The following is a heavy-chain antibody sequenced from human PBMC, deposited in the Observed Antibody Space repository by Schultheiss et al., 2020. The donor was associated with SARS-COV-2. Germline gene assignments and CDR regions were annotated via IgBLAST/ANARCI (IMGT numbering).Heavy chain of an antibody. CDR2: IKQDGSEK. CDR1: GFTFSSYW. V-gene: IGHV3-7*01. CDR3: ARGTPPFRGDRKDWFDP. D-gene: IGHD3-10*01. J-gene: IGHJ5*02. Sequence: GGSLRLSCAASGFTFSSYWMSWVRQAPGKGLEWVANIKQDGSEKYYVDSVKGRFTISRDNAKNSLYLQMNSLRAEDTAVYYCARGTPPFRGDRKDWFDPWGQGTLVTVSS.